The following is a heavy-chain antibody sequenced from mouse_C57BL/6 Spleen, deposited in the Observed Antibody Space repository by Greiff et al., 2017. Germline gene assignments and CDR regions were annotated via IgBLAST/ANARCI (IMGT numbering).Heavy chain of an antibody. CDR2: IRNKANGYTT. CDR1: GFTFTDYY. V-gene: IGHV7-3*01. J-gene: IGHJ4*01. D-gene: IGHD2-5*01. Sequence: EVKLMESGGGLVQPGGSLSLSCAASGFTFTDYYMSWVRQPPGKALEWLGFIRNKANGYTTEYSASVKGRFTISRDNSQSILYLQMNALRAEDSATYYCARYAYSNYPYAMDYWGQGTSVTVSS. CDR3: ARYAYSNYPYAMDY.